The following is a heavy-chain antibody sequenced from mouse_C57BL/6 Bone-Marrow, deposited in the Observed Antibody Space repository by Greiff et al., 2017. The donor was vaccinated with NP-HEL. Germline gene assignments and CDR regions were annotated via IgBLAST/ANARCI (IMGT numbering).Heavy chain of an antibody. CDR2: IYPGGGYT. CDR3: ARAPITTVVEGGYYFDY. D-gene: IGHD1-1*01. J-gene: IGHJ2*01. Sequence: QVQLQQSGAELVRPGTSVKMSCKASGYTFTNYWIGWAKQRPGHGLEWIGDIYPGGGYTNYIEKFKGKATLTADKSSSTAYMQFSSLTSEDSAIYYCARAPITTVVEGGYYFDYWGQGTTLTVSS. CDR1: GYTFTNYW. V-gene: IGHV1-63*01.